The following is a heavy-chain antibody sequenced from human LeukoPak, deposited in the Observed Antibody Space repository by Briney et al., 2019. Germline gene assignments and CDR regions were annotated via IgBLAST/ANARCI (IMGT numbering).Heavy chain of an antibody. CDR1: GFTFSSYA. CDR2: ISYDGSNK. V-gene: IGHV3-30-3*01. Sequence: GRSLRLSCAASGFTFSSYAMHWVRQAPGKGLEWVAVISYDGSNKYYADSVKGRFTISRDNSKNTLYLQMNSLRAEDTAVYYCAKPYSNYGYWGQGTLVTVSS. CDR3: AKPYSNYGY. D-gene: IGHD4-11*01. J-gene: IGHJ4*02.